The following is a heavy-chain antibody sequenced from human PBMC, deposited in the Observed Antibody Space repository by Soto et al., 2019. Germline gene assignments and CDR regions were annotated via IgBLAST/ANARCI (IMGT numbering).Heavy chain of an antibody. V-gene: IGHV3-73*01. J-gene: IGHJ6*03. Sequence: PGGSLRLSCAASGFTFSGSAMHWVRQASGKGLEWVGRIRSKANSYATAYAASVKGRFTISRDDSKNTAYLQMNSLKTEDTAVYYCTYGGGPYSNYVNYYYYMDVWGKGTTVTVSS. CDR1: GFTFSGSA. CDR2: IRSKANSYAT. D-gene: IGHD4-4*01. CDR3: TYGGGPYSNYVNYYYYMDV.